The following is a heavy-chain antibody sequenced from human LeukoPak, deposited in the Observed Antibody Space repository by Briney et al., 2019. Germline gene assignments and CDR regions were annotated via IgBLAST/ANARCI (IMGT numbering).Heavy chain of an antibody. D-gene: IGHD3-10*01. Sequence: ASVKVSCKASGYTFTSYYMHWVRQAPGQGLEWMGIISPSGGSTSYAQKIQGRVTMTRDTSTSTVYMELSSLRSEDTALYYCAIITGSFSDYWGQGTLVTVSS. CDR3: AIITGSFSDY. CDR2: ISPSGGST. J-gene: IGHJ4*02. CDR1: GYTFTSYY. V-gene: IGHV1-46*01.